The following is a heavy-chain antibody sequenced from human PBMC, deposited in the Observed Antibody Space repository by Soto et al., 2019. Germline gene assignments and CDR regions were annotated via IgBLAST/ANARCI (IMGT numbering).Heavy chain of an antibody. CDR1: GFTFSSYG. V-gene: IGHV3-48*02. J-gene: IGHJ4*02. Sequence: GGSLRLSCAASGFTFSSYGMHWVRQAPGKGLEWVSVISGDGGSTYYADSVKGRFTISRDNAKNSLYLQMNNLRDEDTAVYYCASSYCSSSWAYYFDYWGQGTLVPVSS. CDR2: ISGDGGST. D-gene: IGHD6-13*01. CDR3: ASSYCSSSWAYYFDY.